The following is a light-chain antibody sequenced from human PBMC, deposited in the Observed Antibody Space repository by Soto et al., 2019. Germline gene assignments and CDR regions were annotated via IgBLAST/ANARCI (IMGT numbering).Light chain of an antibody. CDR1: SSNIGSNT. J-gene: IGLJ1*01. CDR3: AAWDDSLNGYL. CDR2: SNN. V-gene: IGLV1-44*01. Sequence: SVLTQPPSASGTPGQRVTISCSGSSSNIGSNTVNWYQQLPGTAPKLLIYSNNQRPSGVPAGFSGSKSGTSASLAISGLQSEDEADYYCAAWDDSLNGYLFGTGTKATVL.